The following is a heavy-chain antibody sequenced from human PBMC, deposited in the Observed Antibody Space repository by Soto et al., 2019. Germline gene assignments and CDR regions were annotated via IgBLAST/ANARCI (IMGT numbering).Heavy chain of an antibody. Sequence: EVQLVESGGGLVQPVGSLRLSCAASGFTFSSYDMHWVRQATGKGLEWVSAIGTAGDTYYPGSVKGRFTISRENAKNSLYLQMNSLRAEDTAVYYCARGGKWELLKGRNWYFDLWGRGTLVTVSS. J-gene: IGHJ2*01. CDR2: IGTAGDT. V-gene: IGHV3-13*01. D-gene: IGHD1-26*01. CDR1: GFTFSSYD. CDR3: ARGGKWELLKGRNWYFDL.